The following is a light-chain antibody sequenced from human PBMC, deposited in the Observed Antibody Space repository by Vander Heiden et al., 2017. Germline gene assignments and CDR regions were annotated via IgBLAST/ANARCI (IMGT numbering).Light chain of an antibody. CDR2: KAS. V-gene: IGKV1-5*03. Sequence: IQMIQPPSTLSASVGDRVTITCRASQSISSWLAWYQQKPGKAPKLLIYKASSLESGVPSRFSGSGSGTEFTLTISSLQPDDFATYYCQQYNSYPNTFGQGTQVEIK. CDR1: QSISSW. J-gene: IGKJ5*01. CDR3: QQYNSYPNT.